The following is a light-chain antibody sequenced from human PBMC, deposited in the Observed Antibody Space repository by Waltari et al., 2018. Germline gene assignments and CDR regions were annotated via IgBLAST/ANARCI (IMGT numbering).Light chain of an antibody. CDR1: TGAVTSGHS. Sequence: QAVVTQEPSLLVSSGGTVTLTCCPSTGAVTSGHSPYWFQPKPGQVPRTLIYDTTNKHSWTPARFSGSLLGGKAALTLSGAQPEDEAEYYCLLWYSGARWVFGGGTKLSVL. CDR3: LLWYSGARWV. J-gene: IGLJ3*02. V-gene: IGLV7-46*01. CDR2: DTT.